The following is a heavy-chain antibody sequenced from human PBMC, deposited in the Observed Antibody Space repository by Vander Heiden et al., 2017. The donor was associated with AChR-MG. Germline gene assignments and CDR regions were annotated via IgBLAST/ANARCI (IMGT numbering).Heavy chain of an antibody. CDR2: IYYSGST. CDR1: GGPISSSSYY. V-gene: IGHV4-39*01. CDR3: ARHRLTVSGPNSNYNWFDP. J-gene: IGHJ5*02. Sequence: QLQLQESGPGLVKPSETLSLTCTVSGGPISSSSYYGGWIRQPPGKGLEWIGSIYYSGSTYYNPSLKSRVTISVDTSKNQFSLKLSSVTAADTAVYYCARHRLTVSGPNSNYNWFDPWGQGTLVTVSS. D-gene: IGHD1-1*01.